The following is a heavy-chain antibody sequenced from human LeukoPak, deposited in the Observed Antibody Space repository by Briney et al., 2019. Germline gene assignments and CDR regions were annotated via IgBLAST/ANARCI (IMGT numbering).Heavy chain of an antibody. J-gene: IGHJ2*01. D-gene: IGHD1-1*01. Sequence: GGSLRLSCAASGFSFNDAWMSWVRQAPGKGLEWVGRIKSKTDGGTTDYAAPVKGRFTISRDDSKNTLYLQMNSLKTEDTAVYYCNNWNYGYFDLWGRGNLVTVSS. CDR1: GFSFNDAW. CDR2: IKSKTDGGTT. CDR3: NNWNYGYFDL. V-gene: IGHV3-15*01.